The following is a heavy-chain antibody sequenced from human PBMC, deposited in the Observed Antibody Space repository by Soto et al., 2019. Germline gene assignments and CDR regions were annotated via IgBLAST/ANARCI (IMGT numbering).Heavy chain of an antibody. Sequence: QVQLQQSGAGLLKPSETLSLTCDVYGGSFSDYIWTWIRQTPGKGLQWIGQINHSGSANYNPSLKSRVTISVHTSSRQFSLELGSVTAADTAVYYCARGLISGSHYSGGWYYFDSWGQGTQVTVSS. CDR3: ARGLISGSHYSGGWYYFDS. V-gene: IGHV4-34*01. J-gene: IGHJ4*02. D-gene: IGHD1-26*01. CDR2: INHSGSA. CDR1: GGSFSDYI.